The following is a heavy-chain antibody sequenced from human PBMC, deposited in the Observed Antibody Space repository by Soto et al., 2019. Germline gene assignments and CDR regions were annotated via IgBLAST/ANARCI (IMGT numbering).Heavy chain of an antibody. Sequence: ASVKVSCKASGYTFTSYGISWVRQAPGQGLEWMGWISAYNGNTNYAQKLQGRVTMTTDTSTSTAYMELRSLRSDDTAVYYCARDRVPAAILGDWFDPWGQGTLVTVSS. CDR3: ARDRVPAAILGDWFDP. D-gene: IGHD2-2*01. CDR1: GYTFTSYG. J-gene: IGHJ5*02. CDR2: ISAYNGNT. V-gene: IGHV1-18*01.